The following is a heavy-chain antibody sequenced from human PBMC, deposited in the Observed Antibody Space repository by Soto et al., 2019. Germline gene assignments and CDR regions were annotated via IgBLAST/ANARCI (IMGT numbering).Heavy chain of an antibody. CDR2: ISSSSSYI. V-gene: IGHV3-21*01. CDR3: ARARIAVAVYSGMDV. CDR1: GFTFSSYS. Sequence: LRLSCAASGFTFSSYSMNWVRQAPGKGLEWVSSISSSSSYIYYADSVKGQFTISRDNAKNSLYLQMNSLRAEDTAVYYCARARIAVAVYSGMDVWGQGTTVTVSS. J-gene: IGHJ6*02. D-gene: IGHD6-19*01.